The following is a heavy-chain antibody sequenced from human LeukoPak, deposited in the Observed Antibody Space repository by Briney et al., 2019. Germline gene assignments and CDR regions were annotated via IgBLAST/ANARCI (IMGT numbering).Heavy chain of an antibody. D-gene: IGHD2-2*01. CDR2: IRNDGGDK. CDR1: GFTFSTYW. V-gene: IGHV3-7*01. Sequence: QPGGSLRLSCAASGFTFSTYWMSWVRQAQGKGLEWVANIRNDGGDKYYVDSVKGRFTISRDNAKNSLFLQMNSLRAEDTAVYYCARVRCSSNSCFPDYWGQGTLVTVSS. CDR3: ARVRCSSNSCFPDY. J-gene: IGHJ4*02.